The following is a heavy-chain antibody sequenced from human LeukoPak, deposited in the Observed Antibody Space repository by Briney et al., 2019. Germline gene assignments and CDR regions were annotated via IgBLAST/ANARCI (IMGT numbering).Heavy chain of an antibody. D-gene: IGHD3-22*01. J-gene: IGHJ3*02. Sequence: SETLSLTCTMSGGGDSITDYYWSWIRQPPGKGLEWLGYVYHRGSTDYSPSLKSRLIISLDTSKSQFSLRLSSVTAADTAVYYCARGGYDNSGSFGSFDAFDIWGQRTMVTVSS. CDR3: ARGGYDNSGSFGSFDAFDI. V-gene: IGHV4-59*01. CDR1: GGGDSITDYY. CDR2: VYHRGST.